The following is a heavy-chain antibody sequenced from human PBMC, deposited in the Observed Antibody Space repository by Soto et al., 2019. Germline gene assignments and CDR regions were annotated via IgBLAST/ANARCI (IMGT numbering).Heavy chain of an antibody. J-gene: IGHJ6*02. V-gene: IGHV1-69*06. D-gene: IGHD6-6*01. CDR1: GGTLSSYA. CDR3: ARDPSSAEGMDV. CDR2: IIPIFGTA. Sequence: ASVKVSCKASGGTLSSYAISWVRQAPGQGLEWMGGIIPIFGTANYAQKFQGRVTITADKSTSTAYMELSSLRSEDTDVYYCARDPSSAEGMDVWGQGTTVIFCS.